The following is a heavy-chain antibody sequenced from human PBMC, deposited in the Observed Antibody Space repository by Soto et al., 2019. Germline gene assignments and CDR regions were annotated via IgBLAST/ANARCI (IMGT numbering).Heavy chain of an antibody. CDR2: IKRDGSQR. CDR3: ARDVSPGSSVWYLDAFDI. CDR1: EFTFSDYW. J-gene: IGHJ3*02. D-gene: IGHD3-10*01. Sequence: QLVESGGGLVQPGGSLRLSCTASEFTFSDYWMTWVRQAPGKGLEWVANIKRDGSQRSYLDSVRGRFTVSRDNAKNSLYLQMNRLRVVDTALYYCARDVSPGSSVWYLDAFDIWGQGTMVTVSS. V-gene: IGHV3-7*05.